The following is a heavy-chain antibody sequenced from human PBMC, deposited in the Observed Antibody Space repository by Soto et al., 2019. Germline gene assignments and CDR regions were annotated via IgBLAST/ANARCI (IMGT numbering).Heavy chain of an antibody. D-gene: IGHD1-26*01. CDR3: ATSRGEVGATSYFDY. CDR1: GFTFSSYA. V-gene: IGHV3-23*01. CDR2: ISGSGGST. J-gene: IGHJ4*02. Sequence: GGSLRLSCAASGFTFSSYAMSWVRQAPGKGLEWVSAISGSGGSTYYADSVKGRFTISRDNSKNTLYLQMNSLRAEDTAVYYCATSRGEVGATSYFDYWGQGTLVTVSS.